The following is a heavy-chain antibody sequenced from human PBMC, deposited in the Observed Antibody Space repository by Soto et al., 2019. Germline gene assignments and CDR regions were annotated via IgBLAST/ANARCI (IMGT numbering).Heavy chain of an antibody. V-gene: IGHV6-1*01. CDR2: TYYRSKWYN. CDR3: ARGGLAMTTHSFEI. Sequence: SQTLSLTCAISGDSVSSNSAAWNWIRQSPSRGLEWLGRTYYRSKWYNDYAVSVKSRITINPDTSKNQFSLQLNSVTPEDTAVYYWARGGLAMTTHSFEIWGQGTMGTFS. CDR1: GDSVSSNSAA. J-gene: IGHJ3*02. D-gene: IGHD4-4*01.